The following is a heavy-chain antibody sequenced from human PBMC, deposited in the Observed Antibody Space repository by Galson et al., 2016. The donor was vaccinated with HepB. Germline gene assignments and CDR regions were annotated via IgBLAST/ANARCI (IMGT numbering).Heavy chain of an antibody. Sequence: SVKVSCKASGYTFTSYDINWVRQATGQGLEWMGWMNPNSGNTGYAQKFQGRVTMTRNTSISTAYMELSSLRSEDTAVYYCARPGRRIAVGGNYGMDVRGQGTTVTVSS. CDR2: MNPNSGNT. CDR3: ARPGRRIAVGGNYGMDV. V-gene: IGHV1-8*01. D-gene: IGHD6-19*01. J-gene: IGHJ6*02. CDR1: GYTFTSYD.